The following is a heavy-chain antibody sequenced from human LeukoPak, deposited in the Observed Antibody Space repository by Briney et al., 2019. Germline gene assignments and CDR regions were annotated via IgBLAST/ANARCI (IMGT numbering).Heavy chain of an antibody. CDR2: ICPDGTVT. V-gene: IGHV3-74*01. CDR3: VRDFRSADY. J-gene: IGHJ4*02. CDR1: GFTSDDHA. Sequence: GGSLRLSCAVSGFTSDDHAMHWVRQAPGKGPMWVSRICPDGTVTNYADSVKARFIISRDNARNTVYLQMNSLRVEDTAVYYCVRDFRSADYWGQGTLVTVSS.